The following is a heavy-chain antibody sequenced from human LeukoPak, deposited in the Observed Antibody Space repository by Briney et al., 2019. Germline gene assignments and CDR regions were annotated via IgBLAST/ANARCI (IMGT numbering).Heavy chain of an antibody. CDR2: IKPDGSEK. CDR3: ARKYCSSTSCYDFDY. Sequence: GGSLRLSCAASGFTFSSSWMSWVRQAPGKGLEWVTNIKPDGSEKYYVDSVKGRFTISRDNAKNSLYLQMNSLRAEDTAVYYCARKYCSSTSCYDFDYWGQGTLVTVSS. D-gene: IGHD2-2*01. V-gene: IGHV3-7*01. CDR1: GFTFSSSW. J-gene: IGHJ4*02.